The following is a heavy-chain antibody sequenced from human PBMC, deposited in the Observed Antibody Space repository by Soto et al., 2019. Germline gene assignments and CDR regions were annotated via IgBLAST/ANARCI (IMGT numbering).Heavy chain of an antibody. V-gene: IGHV4-4*02. CDR2: IYHSGST. J-gene: IGHJ4*02. Sequence: ETLSLTCAVSGGSISSSNWWSWVRQPPGKGLEWIGEIYHSGSTNYSPSLKSRVTISVDTSKNQFSPKLSSVTAADTAVYYCARAPRGNYGYPSYFDYWGQGTLVTVSS. CDR3: ARAPRGNYGYPSYFDY. D-gene: IGHD3-10*01. CDR1: GGSISSSNW.